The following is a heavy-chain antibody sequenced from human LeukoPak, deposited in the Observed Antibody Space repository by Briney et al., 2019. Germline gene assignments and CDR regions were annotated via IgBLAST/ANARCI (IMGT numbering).Heavy chain of an antibody. CDR1: GYTFTLYG. CDR3: ARDVHDSVYYYETSGPVFDY. CDR2: INADDGNT. J-gene: IGHJ4*02. Sequence: ASVRVSCKTSGYTFTLYGIHWVRPAPGQRPEWMGWINADDGNTQYSQRFQGRVTITRDTSARTAYMELSRLKSEDTAVYYCARDVHDSVYYYETSGPVFDYWGQGSLVTVSS. V-gene: IGHV1-3*01. D-gene: IGHD3-22*01.